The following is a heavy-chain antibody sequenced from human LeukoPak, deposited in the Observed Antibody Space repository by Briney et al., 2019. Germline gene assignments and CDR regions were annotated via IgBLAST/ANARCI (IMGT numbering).Heavy chain of an antibody. CDR2: ISYDGSNK. D-gene: IGHD3-22*01. V-gene: IGHV3-30*04. CDR1: GFTFSSYA. CDR3: ARDAPIYYDSSGWAFDI. Sequence: PGGSLRLSCAASGFTFSSYAMHWVRQAPGKGLEWVAVISYDGSNKYYADSVKGRFTISRDNSKNTLYLQMNSLRAEDTAVYYCARDAPIYYDSSGWAFDIWGQGTMVTVSS. J-gene: IGHJ3*02.